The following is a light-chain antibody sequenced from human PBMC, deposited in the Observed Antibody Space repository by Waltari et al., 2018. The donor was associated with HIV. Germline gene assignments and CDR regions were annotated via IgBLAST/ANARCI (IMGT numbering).Light chain of an antibody. CDR3: QQFYSSPLT. V-gene: IGKV4-1*01. Sequence: DIVMTQSPDSLALSLGERATINCKSCQSLLYTSNNKNCLAWYQQKPGQPPKLLIYWASTRESGVPDRFSGSESETDFTLTISGLQAEDVAVYYCQQFYSSPLTFGQGTSLEIK. J-gene: IGKJ2*01. CDR1: QSLLYTSNNKNC. CDR2: WAS.